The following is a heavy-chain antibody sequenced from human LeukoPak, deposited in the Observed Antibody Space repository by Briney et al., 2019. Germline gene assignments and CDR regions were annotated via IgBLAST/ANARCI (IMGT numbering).Heavy chain of an antibody. CDR2: IYTSGST. CDR1: GGSFSGYY. CDR3: ARHYPHDYGDYEAGYYFDY. V-gene: IGHV4-4*09. Sequence: SETLSLTCAVYGGSFSGYYWSWIRQPPGKGLEWIGYIYTSGSTNYNPSLKSRVTISVDTSKNQFSLKLSSVTAADTAVYYCARHYPHDYGDYEAGYYFDYWGQGTLVTVSS. J-gene: IGHJ4*02. D-gene: IGHD4-17*01.